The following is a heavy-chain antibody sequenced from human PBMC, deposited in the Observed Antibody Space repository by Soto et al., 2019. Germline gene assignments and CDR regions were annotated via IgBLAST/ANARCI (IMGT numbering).Heavy chain of an antibody. CDR3: ARGQGYYYDSSGYYDHEFDY. V-gene: IGHV1-69*13. CDR1: GGTFSSYA. Sequence: SVKVSCKASGGTFSSYAISWVRQAPGQGLEWMGGIIPIFGTANYAQKFQGRVTITADESTSTAYMELSSLRSEDTAVYYCARGQGYYYDSSGYYDHEFDYWGQGTLVTVSS. D-gene: IGHD3-22*01. J-gene: IGHJ4*02. CDR2: IIPIFGTA.